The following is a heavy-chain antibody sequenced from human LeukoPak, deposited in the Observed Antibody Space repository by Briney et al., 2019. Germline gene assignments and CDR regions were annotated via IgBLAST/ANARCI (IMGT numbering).Heavy chain of an antibody. CDR3: TKGGLKVDHWYYYYMDV. CDR2: INPNSGGT. V-gene: IGHV1-2*02. Sequence: ASVKVSCKASGYTFTGYYMHWVRQAPGQGLEWMGWINPNSGGTNYAQKFQGRVTMTRDTSISTAYMELSRLRSDDTAVYYCTKGGLKVDHWYYYYMDVWGRGTTVTISS. J-gene: IGHJ6*03. CDR1: GYTFTGYY.